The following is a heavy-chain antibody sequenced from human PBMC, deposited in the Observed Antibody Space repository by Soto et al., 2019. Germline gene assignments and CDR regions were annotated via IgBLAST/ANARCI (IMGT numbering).Heavy chain of an antibody. Sequence: ASVQVSCKAAGYTFSRYAIHWVRQPPGQRLEWMGWINAGNVNTKYSQKFERRVTLTTDTSGNTVYMELSSLRFEDTALYYCARDQQLRNWCDSWGQGTLVTVSS. V-gene: IGHV1-3*01. CDR1: GYTFSRYA. CDR2: INAGNVNT. D-gene: IGHD6-13*01. J-gene: IGHJ5*01. CDR3: ARDQQLRNWCDS.